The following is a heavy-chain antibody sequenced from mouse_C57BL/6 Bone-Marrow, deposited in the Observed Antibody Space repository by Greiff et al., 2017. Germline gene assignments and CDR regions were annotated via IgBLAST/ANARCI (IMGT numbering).Heavy chain of an antibody. CDR2: ISYSGST. V-gene: IGHV3-2*02. D-gene: IGHD1-1*01. CDR3: PRAAYYYDDSLDY. Sequence: EVKLMESGPGLVKPSPSLSLSCTVTGYSITSDYAWNWIRQFPGNKLEWMGYISYSGSTSYSPTLKSRISSTRDNSKNQFFLQLNSVTTEDTATYYCPRAAYYYDDSLDYWGQGTTLTVSS. J-gene: IGHJ2*01. CDR1: GYSITSDYA.